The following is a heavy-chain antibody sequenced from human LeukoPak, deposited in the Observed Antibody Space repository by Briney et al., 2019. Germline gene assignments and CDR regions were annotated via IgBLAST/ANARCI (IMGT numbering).Heavy chain of an antibody. Sequence: GGSLRLSCAASGFTFTNYAMSWVRQAPGKRLEWVSLINTSGGSTYYAHSVKGRFTISGDNSKTTLYLQMNSLRAEDTAVYYCAKDVAAAYFDYWGQGTLVTVSS. CDR1: GFTFTNYA. CDR3: AKDVAAAYFDY. D-gene: IGHD2-15*01. J-gene: IGHJ4*02. V-gene: IGHV3-23*01. CDR2: INTSGGST.